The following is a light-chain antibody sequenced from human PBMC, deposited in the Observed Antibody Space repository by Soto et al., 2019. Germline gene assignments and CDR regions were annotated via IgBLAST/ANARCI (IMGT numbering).Light chain of an antibody. J-gene: IGKJ1*01. Sequence: AIRMTQSPSSLSASTGDRVTITCRASQGISSYLAWYQQKPGKAPKLLIYAASTLQGGVPSRFSGSGSGTDFTLTISCLQSEDFATYYCQQYYSYPRTFGHGTKVEIK. CDR2: AAS. CDR3: QQYYSYPRT. V-gene: IGKV1-8*01. CDR1: QGISSY.